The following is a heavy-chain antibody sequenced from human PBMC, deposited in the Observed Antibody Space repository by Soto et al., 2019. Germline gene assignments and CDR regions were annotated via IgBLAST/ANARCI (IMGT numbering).Heavy chain of an antibody. V-gene: IGHV1-18*01. Sequence: QVQLVQSGDEVKKPGASVKVSCKASGYIFVNYGIAWVRQAPGQGLEWMGLISPYTGNTHSATKVQGRLTMTKDTXTXTAXMDXGXLXXXXTAVYYCVMVDNYVTPTPQDVWGQGTTVTVSS. CDR3: VMVDNYVTPTPQDV. CDR2: ISPYTGNT. CDR1: GYIFVNYG. J-gene: IGHJ6*02. D-gene: IGHD3-16*01.